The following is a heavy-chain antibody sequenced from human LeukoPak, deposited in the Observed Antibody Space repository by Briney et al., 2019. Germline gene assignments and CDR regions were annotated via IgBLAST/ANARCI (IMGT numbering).Heavy chain of an antibody. J-gene: IGHJ4*02. CDR2: FDPEDGET. CDR1: GYTLTELS. CDR3: STVHIDILTGYHTSSLDH. Sequence: ASVKVSCKVSGYTLTELSMHWVRQAPGKGLEWMGGFDPEDGETIYAQKFQGRVTMTEDTSTDTAYMELSSLRSEDTAIYYCSTVHIDILTGYHTSSLDHWGQGTLVTVSS. D-gene: IGHD3-9*01. V-gene: IGHV1-24*01.